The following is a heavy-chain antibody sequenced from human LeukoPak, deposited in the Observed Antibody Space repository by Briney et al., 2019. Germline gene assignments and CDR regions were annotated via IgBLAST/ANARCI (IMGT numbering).Heavy chain of an antibody. D-gene: IGHD2-15*01. J-gene: IGHJ6*03. CDR3: AKGYCSGGSCYFFYYYYMDV. V-gene: IGHV3-23*01. Sequence: GGSLRLSCAASGFTFSSYAMSWVRQAPGKGLEWVSAISGSGGSTYYADSVKGRFTISRDNSKNTLYLQMNSLRAEDTAVYYCAKGYCSGGSCYFFYYYYMDVWGKGTTVTVSS. CDR2: ISGSGGST. CDR1: GFTFSSYA.